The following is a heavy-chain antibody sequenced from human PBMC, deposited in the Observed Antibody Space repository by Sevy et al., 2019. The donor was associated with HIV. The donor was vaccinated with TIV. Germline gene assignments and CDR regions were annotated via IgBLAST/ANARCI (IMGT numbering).Heavy chain of an antibody. V-gene: IGHV3-7*01. Sequence: GGSLRLSCAASGFTFRSYWMSWVRQAPGKGLEWVANIKQAGSQKYYVDSVKGRFTISRDNAKNSLYLQMYSLRAEDTAVYYCARDGGETTHPYYGTDVWGQGTTVTVSS. D-gene: IGHD3-16*01. CDR2: IKQAGSQK. CDR3: ARDGGETTHPYYGTDV. J-gene: IGHJ6*02. CDR1: GFTFRSYW.